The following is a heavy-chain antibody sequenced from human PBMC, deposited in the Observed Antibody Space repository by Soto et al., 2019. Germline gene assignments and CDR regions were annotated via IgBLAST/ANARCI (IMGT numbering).Heavy chain of an antibody. V-gene: IGHV3-30*18. Sequence: QVQLVESGGGVVQPGRSLRLSCAASGFTFSSYGMHWVRQAPGKGLEWVAVISYDGSNKYYADSVKGRFTISRDNSKNTLYLQMNSLRAEDTAVYYCAKLDSSGSTPDAFDIWGQGTMVTVSS. CDR2: ISYDGSNK. CDR1: GFTFSSYG. J-gene: IGHJ3*02. D-gene: IGHD2-15*01. CDR3: AKLDSSGSTPDAFDI.